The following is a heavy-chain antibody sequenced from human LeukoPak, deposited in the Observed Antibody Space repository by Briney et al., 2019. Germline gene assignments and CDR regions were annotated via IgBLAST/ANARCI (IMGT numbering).Heavy chain of an antibody. CDR2: IRSKAYGGTT. D-gene: IGHD6-13*01. J-gene: IGHJ3*02. V-gene: IGHV3-49*03. CDR3: TRGPGYDAFDI. CDR1: GFTFGDYA. Sequence: ALRLSCTASGFTFGDYAISWFRQAPGKGLEWVGFIRSKAYGGTTEYAASVKGRFTISRDDSKSIAYLQMNSLKTEDTAVYYCTRGPGYDAFDIWGQGTMVTVSS.